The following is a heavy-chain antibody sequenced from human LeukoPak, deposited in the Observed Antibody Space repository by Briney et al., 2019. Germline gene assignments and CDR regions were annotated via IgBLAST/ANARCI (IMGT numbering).Heavy chain of an antibody. CDR1: GGSISNYY. CDR3: ARHWETSSWYVDY. CDR2: IYYSGSS. Sequence: SETLSLTCTVSGGSISNYYWSWIRQPPGKGLEWIGYIYYSGSSNYNPSLKSRVTISVDTSKNQFSLKLSSVSAADTAVYYCARHWETSSWYVDYWGQGTLVTVSS. J-gene: IGHJ4*02. V-gene: IGHV4-59*08. D-gene: IGHD6-13*01.